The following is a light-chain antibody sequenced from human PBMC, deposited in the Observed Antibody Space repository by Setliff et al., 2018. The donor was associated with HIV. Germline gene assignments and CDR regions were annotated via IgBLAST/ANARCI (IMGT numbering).Light chain of an antibody. J-gene: IGLJ1*01. Sequence: QSVRTQPASVSGSPGQSITISCTGTSSDVGGYNHVSWYQQHPGKAPKLMIYEVRNRPSGVSSRFSGSKSGNTASLTISGLQADDEAEYYCSSYAITNTLPFGTGTK. CDR3: SSYAITNTLP. V-gene: IGLV2-14*01. CDR2: EVR. CDR1: SSDVGGYNH.